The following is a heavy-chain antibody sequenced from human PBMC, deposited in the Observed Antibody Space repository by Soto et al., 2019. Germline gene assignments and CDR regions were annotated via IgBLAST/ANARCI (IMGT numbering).Heavy chain of an antibody. CDR1: GFTFSSYA. V-gene: IGHV3-23*01. J-gene: IGHJ4*02. CDR3: ARRTSGWYLDY. Sequence: EVQLLESGGGLVQPGGSLRLSCAASGFTFSSYAMSWVRQAPGKGLEWVSVISGSDGSTYYAASVKGRFTISRDNCKNTLYLQMNRLRAEDTAVYYCARRTSGWYLDYWGQGTLVTVSS. D-gene: IGHD6-19*01. CDR2: ISGSDGST.